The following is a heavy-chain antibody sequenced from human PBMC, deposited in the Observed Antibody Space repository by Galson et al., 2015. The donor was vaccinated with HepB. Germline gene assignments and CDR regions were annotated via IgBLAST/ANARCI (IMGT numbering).Heavy chain of an antibody. CDR1: GFTFSSYA. J-gene: IGHJ4*02. V-gene: IGHV3-23*01. D-gene: IGHD3-22*01. Sequence: SLRLSCAASGFTFSSYAMSWVRQAPGKGLEWVSAISGSGGSTYYADSVKGRFTISRDNSKDTLYLQMNSLRAEVTAVYYRAKPQALYYYDSSVIWGQGTLVTVSS. CDR3: AKPQALYYYDSSVI. CDR2: ISGSGGST.